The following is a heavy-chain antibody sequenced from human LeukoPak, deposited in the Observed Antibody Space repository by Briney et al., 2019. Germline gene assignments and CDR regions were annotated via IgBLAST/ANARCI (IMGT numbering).Heavy chain of an antibody. V-gene: IGHV3-30*02. CDR3: AKCGSHNWFDP. Sequence: GGSLRLSCAASGFTFSSYGMHWVRQAPGKGLEWVAFIRYDGNNKYYADSVKGRFTISRDNSKNTLYLQMNSLRAEDTAVYYCAKCGSHNWFDPWGQGTLVTVSS. CDR2: IRYDGNNK. CDR1: GFTFSSYG. J-gene: IGHJ5*02. D-gene: IGHD1-26*01.